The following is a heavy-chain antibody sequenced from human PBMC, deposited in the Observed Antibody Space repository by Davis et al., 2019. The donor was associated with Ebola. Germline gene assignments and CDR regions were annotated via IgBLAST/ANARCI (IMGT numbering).Heavy chain of an antibody. CDR3: ATFAYSSSSLDY. CDR1: GFTFSSYG. CDR2: MWLVGSNK. J-gene: IGHJ4*02. Sequence: GESLKISCAASGFTFSSYGMHWVRQAPGKGLEWVAVMWLVGSNKYYADSVKGRFTISRDNSKNTLYLQMNSLRAEDTAVYYCATFAYSSSSLDYWGQGTLVTVSS. V-gene: IGHV3-33*01. D-gene: IGHD6-6*01.